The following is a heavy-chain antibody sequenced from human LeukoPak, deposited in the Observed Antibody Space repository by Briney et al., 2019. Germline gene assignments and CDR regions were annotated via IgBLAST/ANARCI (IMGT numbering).Heavy chain of an antibody. CDR3: ARACDSSSWYPARLRVFNYYYYYYGMDV. CDR1: GGSFSGYY. Sequence: SETLSLTCAVYGGSFSGYYWSWIRQPPVKGLEWIGEINHSGSTNYNPSLKSRVTISVDTSKNQFSLKLSSVTAADTAVYYCARACDSSSWYPARLRVFNYYYYYYGMDVWGQGTTVTVSS. V-gene: IGHV4-34*01. D-gene: IGHD6-13*01. J-gene: IGHJ6*02. CDR2: INHSGST.